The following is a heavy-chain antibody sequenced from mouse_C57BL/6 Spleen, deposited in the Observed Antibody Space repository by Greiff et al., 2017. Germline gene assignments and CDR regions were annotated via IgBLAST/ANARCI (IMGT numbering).Heavy chain of an antibody. CDR3: ARSRDYYGSSYWYFEI. D-gene: IGHD1-1*01. CDR2: IYPSDSET. Sequence: QVQLQQPGAELVRPGSSVKLSCKASGYTFTSYWMDWVKQRPGQGLEWIGNIYPSDSETHYNQKFKDKATLTVDKSSSTAYMQLSSLTSEDSAVYYCARSRDYYGSSYWYFEIGGTGTTVTVSS. V-gene: IGHV1-61*01. CDR1: GYTFTSYW. J-gene: IGHJ1*03.